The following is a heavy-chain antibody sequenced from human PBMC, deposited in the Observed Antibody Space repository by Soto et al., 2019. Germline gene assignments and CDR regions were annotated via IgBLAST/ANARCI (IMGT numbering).Heavy chain of an antibody. J-gene: IGHJ3*02. CDR1: GGSISSSSYY. Sequence: SETLSLTCTVSGGSISSSSYYWGWIRQPPGKGLEWIGSIYYSGSTYYNPSLKSRVTISVDPSKNQFSLKLSSVTAADTAVYYCARDTDFPITLWGKQAFDIWGQGTMVTVSS. D-gene: IGHD5-18*01. CDR2: IYYSGST. V-gene: IGHV4-39*07. CDR3: ARDTDFPITLWGKQAFDI.